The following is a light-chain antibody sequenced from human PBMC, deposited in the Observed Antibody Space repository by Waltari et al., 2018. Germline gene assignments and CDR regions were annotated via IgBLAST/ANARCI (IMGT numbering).Light chain of an antibody. CDR1: NIGSKN. CDR3: QVCDSGSDHYV. J-gene: IGLJ1*01. V-gene: IGLV3-21*02. Sequence: SYVLTQPPSVSVAPGQTARISCDGNNIGSKNVHWYQQKPGQAPVLVVYDDGDRPSGIPERFSGSNSGNTATLTISRVDAGDEADYYCQVCDSGSDHYVFGTVTKVTVL. CDR2: DDG.